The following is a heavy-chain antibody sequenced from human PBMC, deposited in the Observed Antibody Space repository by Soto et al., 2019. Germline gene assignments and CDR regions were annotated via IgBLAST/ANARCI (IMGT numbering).Heavy chain of an antibody. CDR3: AKEGNGGSSLDS. CDR2: ISCDGGRI. J-gene: IGHJ5*01. CDR1: GFKFDDYM. D-gene: IGHD2-15*01. V-gene: IGHV3-43*01. Sequence: PGGSLSLSCYASGFKFDDYMMHWVRQVPWKGLEWIALISCDGGRIDYGDSIKGRFTVSRDNSKTSLYLHMDSLTSADTAFYFCAKEGNGGSSLDSWGQGTLVTVSS.